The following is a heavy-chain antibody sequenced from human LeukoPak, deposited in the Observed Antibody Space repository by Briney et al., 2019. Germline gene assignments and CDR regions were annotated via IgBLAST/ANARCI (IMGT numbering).Heavy chain of an antibody. J-gene: IGHJ2*01. CDR1: GSTLRDVS. V-gene: IGHV1-24*01. CDR3: VTDRARLFWYFDL. CDR2: SDPEDGET. D-gene: IGHD2-21*02. Sequence: GASVKVSCKVSGSTLRDVSIHWVRQAPGKGLEYVGGSDPEDGETFHAQNFQGRVTMTEDTSIDTAYMELRSLRSEDTAVYYCVTDRARLFWYFDLWGRGTLVTVS.